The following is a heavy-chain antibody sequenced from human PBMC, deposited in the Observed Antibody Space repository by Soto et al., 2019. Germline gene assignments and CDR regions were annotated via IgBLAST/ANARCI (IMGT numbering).Heavy chain of an antibody. J-gene: IGHJ3*02. CDR1: GFTFDDYA. Sequence: GGSLRLSCAASGFTFDDYAMHWVRQAPGKGLEWVSGISWNSGSIGYADSVKGRFTISRDNAKNSLYLQMNSLRAEDTALYYCAKDIYAYGDAFDIWGQGTMVTVSS. D-gene: IGHD4-17*01. V-gene: IGHV3-9*01. CDR3: AKDIYAYGDAFDI. CDR2: ISWNSGSI.